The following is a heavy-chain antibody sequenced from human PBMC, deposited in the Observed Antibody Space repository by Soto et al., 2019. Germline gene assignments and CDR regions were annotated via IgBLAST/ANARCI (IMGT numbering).Heavy chain of an antibody. CDR3: AEEGTSGLYYFDY. J-gene: IGHJ4*02. D-gene: IGHD6-19*01. V-gene: IGHV3-23*01. Sequence: PVGSLRLSWAASEVTCSNYAMNWVRQAPGKGLEWVSTISGSGGSPYYADSVKGRFTISRDNSKNTLYLQMNGLRAGDSAIYYCAEEGTSGLYYFDYWGQGTLVTVSS. CDR2: ISGSGGSP. CDR1: EVTCSNYA.